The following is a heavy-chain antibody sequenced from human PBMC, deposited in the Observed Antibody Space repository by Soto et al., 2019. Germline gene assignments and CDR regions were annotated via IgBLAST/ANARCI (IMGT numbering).Heavy chain of an antibody. CDR1: GGSISSGGYY. CDR3: ARAAVSDYYSHS. J-gene: IGHJ4*02. Sequence: SETLSLTCTVSGGSISSGGYYWSWIRQHPGKGLEWIGYIYYSGSTYYNPSLKSRVTISVDTSKNQFSLKLSSVTAADTAVYYFARAAVSDYYSHSRRQALPVTVP. V-gene: IGHV4-31*03. D-gene: IGHD1-20*01. CDR2: IYYSGST.